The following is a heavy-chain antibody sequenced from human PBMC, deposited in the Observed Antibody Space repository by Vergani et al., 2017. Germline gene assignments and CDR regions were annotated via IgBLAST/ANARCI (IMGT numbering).Heavy chain of an antibody. CDR1: GFTFDDYN. CDR2: ISWDGGST. D-gene: IGHD5-12*01. J-gene: IGHJ3*02. CDR3: SKDQYSGYDLAESDAFDI. V-gene: IGHV3-43*01. Sequence: EVQLVESGGVVVQPGGSLRLSCAASGFTFDDYNMHWVRQAPGKGLEWVSLISWDGGSTYYADSVKGRFTISRDNSKNSLYLQMNSLRTEDTALYYCSKDQYSGYDLAESDAFDIWGQGTMVTVSS.